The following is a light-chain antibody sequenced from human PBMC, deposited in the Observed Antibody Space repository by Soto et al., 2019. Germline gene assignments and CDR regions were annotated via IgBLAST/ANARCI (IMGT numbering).Light chain of an antibody. J-gene: IGKJ4*01. Sequence: EIVMTQSPLSLPVTPGEPASISCRSSQSLLHSNGHDCLDWYVQKPGQSPQLLIYVGSNRASGVPDRFSGSGSGTVFTLRITRVEAGDVGVYYCVQTLQSPVTFGGGTKVEIK. CDR1: QSLLHSNGHDC. CDR2: VGS. CDR3: VQTLQSPVT. V-gene: IGKV2-28*01.